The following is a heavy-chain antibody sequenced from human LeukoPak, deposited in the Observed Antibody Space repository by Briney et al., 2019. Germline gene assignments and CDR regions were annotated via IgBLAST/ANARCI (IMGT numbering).Heavy chain of an antibody. D-gene: IGHD3-9*01. V-gene: IGHV3-30-3*01. CDR3: AKDGRDFDWSPFDY. Sequence: PGRSLRLSCAASGFTFSSYAMHWVRQAPGKGLEWVAVISYDGSNKYYADSVKGRFTISRDNSKNTLYLQMNSLRAEDTAVYYCAKDGRDFDWSPFDYWGQGTLVTVSS. CDR2: ISYDGSNK. J-gene: IGHJ4*02. CDR1: GFTFSSYA.